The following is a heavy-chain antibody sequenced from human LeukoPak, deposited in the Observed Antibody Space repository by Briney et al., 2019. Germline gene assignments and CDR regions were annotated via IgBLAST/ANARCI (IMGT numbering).Heavy chain of an antibody. V-gene: IGHV4-39*01. Sequence: SETLSLTCTVSGGSLSISKYYWAWIRQPPWKGLEWIGSVYYSGSTWYNASLKGPVTISADTSKNQFSLKLSYVTAADTALFYCARHPHNGGYDYWGQGTLVTVSS. D-gene: IGHD1-26*01. CDR3: ARHPHNGGYDY. J-gene: IGHJ4*02. CDR1: GGSLSISKYY. CDR2: VYYSGST.